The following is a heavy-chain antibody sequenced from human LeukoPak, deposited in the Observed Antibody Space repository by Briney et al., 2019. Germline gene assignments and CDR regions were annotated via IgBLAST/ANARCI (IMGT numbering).Heavy chain of an antibody. CDR3: ARGAQYSSSSSDQTIENHYYMDV. D-gene: IGHD6-6*01. CDR2: INHSGST. J-gene: IGHJ6*03. CDR1: GGSFSGYY. Sequence: SATLSLTCAVYGGSFSGYYWSWIRQPPGKGLEWIGEINHSGSTNYNPSRKSRVTISVDTSKNQFSLKLSSVTAADTAVYYCARGAQYSSSSSDQTIENHYYMDVWGKGTTVTVSS. V-gene: IGHV4-34*01.